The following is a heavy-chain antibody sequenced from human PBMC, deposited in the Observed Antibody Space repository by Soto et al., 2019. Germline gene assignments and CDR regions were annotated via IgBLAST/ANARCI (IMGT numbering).Heavy chain of an antibody. CDR3: AGEDLEVGFDY. CDR1: GFTFSSYG. V-gene: IGHV3-30*03. CDR2: ISYDGSNK. D-gene: IGHD2-15*01. Sequence: QVQLVESGGGVVQPGRSLRLSCAASGFTFSSYGMHWVRQAPGKGLEWVAVISYDGSNKYYADSVKGRFTISRDNSKNTLYLQMNSLRAEDTAVYYCAGEDLEVGFDYWGQGTLVTVSS. J-gene: IGHJ4*02.